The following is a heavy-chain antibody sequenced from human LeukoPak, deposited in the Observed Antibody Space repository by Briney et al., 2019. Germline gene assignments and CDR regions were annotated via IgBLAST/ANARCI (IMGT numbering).Heavy chain of an antibody. D-gene: IGHD4-17*01. Sequence: GGSLRLSCAASGFTFSSYGMHWVRQAPGKGLEWVAVISYDGSNKYYADSVKGRFTISRDNSKNTLYLQMNSLRAEDTAVYYCAKVGGDYIYGMDVWGQGTTVTVSS. CDR3: AKVGGDYIYGMDV. J-gene: IGHJ6*02. CDR2: ISYDGSNK. CDR1: GFTFSSYG. V-gene: IGHV3-30*18.